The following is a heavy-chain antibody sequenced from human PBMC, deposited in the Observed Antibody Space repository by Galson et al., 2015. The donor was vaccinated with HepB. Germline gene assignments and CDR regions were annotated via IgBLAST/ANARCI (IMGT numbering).Heavy chain of an antibody. CDR3: ARDRDYRFDY. J-gene: IGHJ4*02. CDR2: ISAYGGNT. D-gene: IGHD4/OR15-4a*01. Sequence: SCKASGYTFTSNGISWVRQTPRQGLAWLGWISAYGGNTKYAQKYQGRITLTRDTSTSTAYVELRSLRSDDTAVYYCARDRDYRFDYWGQGTLVTVSS. V-gene: IGHV1-18*04. CDR1: GYTFTSNG.